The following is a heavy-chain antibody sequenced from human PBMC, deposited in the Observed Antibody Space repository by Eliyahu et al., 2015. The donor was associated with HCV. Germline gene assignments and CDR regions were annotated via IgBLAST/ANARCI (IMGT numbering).Heavy chain of an antibody. CDR1: GVSISSDYYY. Sequence: VMPSQTLSLTCAVSGVSISSDYYYWSWIRQPPGRGLEWIGYIYYSGSTYYNPSLKSRLTISLDTSKNQFSLKLTSVTVADTAVYYCVREAAGDSFYYHMDVWGKGTTVTVSS. D-gene: IGHD6-13*01. J-gene: IGHJ6*03. CDR3: VREAAGDSFYYHMDV. V-gene: IGHV4-30-4*01. CDR2: IYYSGST.